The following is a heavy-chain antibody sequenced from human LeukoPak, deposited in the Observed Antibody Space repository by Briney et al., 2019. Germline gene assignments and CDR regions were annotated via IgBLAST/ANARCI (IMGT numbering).Heavy chain of an antibody. V-gene: IGHV3-30*03. CDR2: ISYDGSNK. CDR1: GFTFSSYG. CDR3: ARAARLGDYYYYMDV. D-gene: IGHD4-11*01. J-gene: IGHJ6*03. Sequence: GGSLRLSCAASGFTFSSYGMHWVRQAPGKGLEWVAVISYDGSNKYYADSVKGRFTISRDNSKNTLYLQMNSLRAEDTAVYYCARAARLGDYYYYMDVWGKGTTVTVSS.